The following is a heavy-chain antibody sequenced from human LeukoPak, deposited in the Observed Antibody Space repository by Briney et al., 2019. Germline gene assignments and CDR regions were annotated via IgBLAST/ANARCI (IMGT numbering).Heavy chain of an antibody. V-gene: IGHV3-30*02. J-gene: IGHJ4*02. CDR3: AKTFWAAAGPLFDY. CDR2: IRYDGSNK. D-gene: IGHD6-13*01. Sequence: GGSLRLSCAASGFTFSSYGMHWVRQAPGKGPEWVAFIRYDGSNKYYADSVKGRFTISRDNSKNTLYLQMNSLRAEDTAVYYCAKTFWAAAGPLFDYWGQGTLVTVSS. CDR1: GFTFSSYG.